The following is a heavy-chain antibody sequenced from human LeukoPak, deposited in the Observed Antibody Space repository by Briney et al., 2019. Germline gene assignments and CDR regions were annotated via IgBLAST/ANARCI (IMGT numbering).Heavy chain of an antibody. CDR2: IDWDDDK. CDR1: GFSLSTSGMR. CDR3: ARTPIGIAVADPYYFDY. D-gene: IGHD6-19*01. Sequence: ESGPALVKPTQTLTLTCTFSGFSLSTSGMRASWIRQPPGKALEWLARIDWDDDKFYSTSLKTRLTISKDTSKNQVVLTMTNMDPVDTATYYCARTPIGIAVADPYYFDYWGQGTLVTVSS. V-gene: IGHV2-70*04. J-gene: IGHJ4*02.